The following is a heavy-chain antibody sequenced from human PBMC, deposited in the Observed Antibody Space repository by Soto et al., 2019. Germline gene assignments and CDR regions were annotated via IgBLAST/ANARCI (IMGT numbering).Heavy chain of an antibody. D-gene: IGHD2-2*01. J-gene: IGHJ4*02. CDR2: ISPYNGNT. Sequence: ASVKVSCKASGYTFNSYGISWVRQAPGQGLEWMGWISPYNGNTNYAQKLQGRVTMTTDTSTRTAYMELRSLRPDDTAVYYCARDLEVVPAAMVAYWGQGTLVTVSS. V-gene: IGHV1-18*01. CDR3: ARDLEVVPAAMVAY. CDR1: GYTFNSYG.